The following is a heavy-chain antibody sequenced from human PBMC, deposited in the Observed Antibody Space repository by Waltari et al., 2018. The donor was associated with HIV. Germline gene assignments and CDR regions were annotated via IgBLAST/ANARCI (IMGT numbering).Heavy chain of an antibody. CDR3: ARDPGIAVVYYYYGMDV. CDR2: IYHSGRT. D-gene: IGHD6-19*01. V-gene: IGHV4-38-2*02. J-gene: IGHJ6*02. CDR1: GYSISSGYY. Sequence: QVQLQESGPGLVKPSETLSLTCTVSGYSISSGYYWGWIRQPPGKGLEWIGSIYHSGRTYYNPSLKSRVTISVDTSKNQFSLKLSSVTAADTAVYYCARDPGIAVVYYYYGMDVWGQGTTVTVSS.